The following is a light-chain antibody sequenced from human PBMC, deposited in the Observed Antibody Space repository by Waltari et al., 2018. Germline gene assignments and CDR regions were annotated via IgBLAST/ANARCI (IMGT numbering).Light chain of an antibody. V-gene: IGKV4-1*01. CDR2: WAY. CDR1: QSVLYSSNNNNY. Sequence: DIVMTQSPDSLAVSLGERATINCKSSQSVLYSSNNNNYLAWYRQKPGQPPKLLFYWAYTRASGVPDRFSGGGSGTDFTLTISSLQAEDVAVYYCQQYYTTPRTFGQGTTVEIK. CDR3: QQYYTTPRT. J-gene: IGKJ1*01.